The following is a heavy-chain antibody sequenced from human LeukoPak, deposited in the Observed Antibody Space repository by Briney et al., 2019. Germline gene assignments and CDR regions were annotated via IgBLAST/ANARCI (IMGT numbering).Heavy chain of an antibody. CDR2: ISSSSSYI. CDR1: GFTFSNAW. V-gene: IGHV3-21*01. Sequence: GGSLRLSCAASGFTFSNAWMSWVRQAPGKGLEWVSSISSSSSYIYYADSVKGRFTISRDNAKNSLYLQMNSLRAEDTAVYYCAREIGGNPPDYWGQGTLVTVSS. D-gene: IGHD4-23*01. CDR3: AREIGGNPPDY. J-gene: IGHJ4*02.